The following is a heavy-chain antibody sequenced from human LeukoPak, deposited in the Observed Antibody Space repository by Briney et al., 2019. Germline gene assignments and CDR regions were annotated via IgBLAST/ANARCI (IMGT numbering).Heavy chain of an antibody. Sequence: PSETLSLTCTVSGYSISSGYYWGCIRQPPGKGLEWIGSIHHSGITYYNPSLKSRVSISVDTSKNQFSLKLNSVTAADTAVYYCAKGDRNWNYYDYWGQGTLVTVSS. CDR3: AKGDRNWNYYDY. CDR1: GYSISSGYY. V-gene: IGHV4-38-2*02. D-gene: IGHD1-1*01. CDR2: IHHSGIT. J-gene: IGHJ4*02.